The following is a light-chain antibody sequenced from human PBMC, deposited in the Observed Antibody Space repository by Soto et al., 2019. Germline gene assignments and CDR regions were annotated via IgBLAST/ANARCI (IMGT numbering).Light chain of an antibody. CDR3: QVWDTRGDPVV. V-gene: IGLV3-21*02. J-gene: IGLJ2*01. CDR2: DDS. CDR1: NIGSKS. Sequence: SYELTQPPSVSLAPGQTARITCGGDNIGSKSVHWYQQKPGQAPVLVVYDDSDRPSGIPERFSGSNSNHTATLTISRVEAGDEADYFCQVWDTRGDPVVFGGGTQLTVL.